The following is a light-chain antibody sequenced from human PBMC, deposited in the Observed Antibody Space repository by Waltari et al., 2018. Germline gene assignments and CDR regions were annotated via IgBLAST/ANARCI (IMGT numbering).Light chain of an antibody. V-gene: IGLV2-18*02. Sequence: QSALTQPPSVSGSPGQSVTISCTGPSSDVGSYNLVSWYQQPPDTAPKLIIYEVSDRPAGVPDRFSGSKSANTAFLTISGLQAEDEADYFCSSYTSSSTWVFGTGTKVTVL. CDR2: EVS. CDR1: SSDVGSYNL. CDR3: SSYTSSSTWV. J-gene: IGLJ1*01.